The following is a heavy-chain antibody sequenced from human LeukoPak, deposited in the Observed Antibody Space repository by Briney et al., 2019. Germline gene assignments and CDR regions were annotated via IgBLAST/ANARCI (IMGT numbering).Heavy chain of an antibody. CDR2: ISGRGGST. Sequence: GGSLSLSFAASGFTFSSYAMSWVRQAPGKGLEWVSGISGRGGSTYYADSVKGRFTISRDNSKNTLYLQMNSLRAEDTAVYYCAKDLFGIVGATADYWGQGTLVTVSS. V-gene: IGHV3-23*01. J-gene: IGHJ4*02. CDR3: AKDLFGIVGATADY. CDR1: GFTFSSYA. D-gene: IGHD1-26*01.